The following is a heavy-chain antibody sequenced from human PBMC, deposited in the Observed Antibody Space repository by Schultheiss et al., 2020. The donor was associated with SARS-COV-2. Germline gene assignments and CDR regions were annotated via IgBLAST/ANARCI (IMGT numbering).Heavy chain of an antibody. Sequence: GGSLRLSCAASGFIFSSYGMHWVRQAPGKGLEWVAVISYDGSNKYYADSVKGRFTISRDNSKNTLYLQMNSLRAEDTAVYYCAGPIAAAGDVWGQGTTVTVSS. D-gene: IGHD6-13*01. CDR3: AGPIAAAGDV. CDR1: GFIFSSYG. CDR2: ISYDGSNK. V-gene: IGHV3-30*03. J-gene: IGHJ6*02.